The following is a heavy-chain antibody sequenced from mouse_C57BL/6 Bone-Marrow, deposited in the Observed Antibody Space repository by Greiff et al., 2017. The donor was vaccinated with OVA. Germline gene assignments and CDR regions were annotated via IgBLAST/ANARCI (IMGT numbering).Heavy chain of an antibody. D-gene: IGHD1-1*01. Sequence: EVQLLESGEGLVKPGGSLKLSCAASGFTFSSYAMSWVRQTPEQRLEWVAYISSGGDYIYYADTVKGRFTISRDNARNTLYLQMSSLKSEDTAMYYCTRDLRPVTTFFDYWGQGTTLTVSS. V-gene: IGHV5-9-1*02. CDR3: TRDLRPVTTFFDY. CDR2: ISSGGDYI. J-gene: IGHJ2*01. CDR1: GFTFSSYA.